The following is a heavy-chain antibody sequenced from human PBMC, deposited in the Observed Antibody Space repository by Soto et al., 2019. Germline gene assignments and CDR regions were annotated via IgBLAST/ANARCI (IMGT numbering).Heavy chain of an antibody. CDR1: GDSMSSYY. V-gene: IGHV4-4*07. CDR3: ARDQSAAADF. Sequence: QVQLQESGPGLVEPSETLSLTCTVSGDSMSSYYWSWIRQSAEKGLEWIGRISATGTTTYIPSLKSRITLSVDTSKNQFSLNLKFVTAADTAVYFCARDQSAAADFWGQGTVVTVS. CDR2: ISATGTT. J-gene: IGHJ3*01. D-gene: IGHD6-25*01.